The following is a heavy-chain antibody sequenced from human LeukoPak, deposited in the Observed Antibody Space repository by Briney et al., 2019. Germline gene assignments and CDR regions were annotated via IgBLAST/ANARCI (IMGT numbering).Heavy chain of an antibody. J-gene: IGHJ6*03. CDR2: IYYTGSPT. CDR3: ARDNPGYSSSSPDYYYYYMDV. CDR1: GGSITSSTHY. D-gene: IGHD6-6*01. Sequence: PSETLSLTCTVSGGSITSSTHYWGWIRQPPGKGLEWIGTIYYTGSPTFYNPSLKSRVTISVDTSKNQFSLKLSSVTAADTAVYYCARDNPGYSSSSPDYYYYYMDVWGKGTTVTVSS. V-gene: IGHV4-39*07.